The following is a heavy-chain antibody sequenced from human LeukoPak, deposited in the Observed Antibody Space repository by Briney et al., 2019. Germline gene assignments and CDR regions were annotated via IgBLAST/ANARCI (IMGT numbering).Heavy chain of an antibody. CDR1: GGTFSSYA. V-gene: IGHV1-69*01. CDR3: ARAVAGTFYFDY. D-gene: IGHD6-19*01. J-gene: IGHJ4*02. Sequence: SVKASCTASGGTFSSYAISWVRQAPGQGLEWMGGIIPIFGTANYAQKFQGRVTITADESTSTAYMELSSLRSEDTAVYYCARAVAGTFYFDYRGQGTLVTVSS. CDR2: IIPIFGTA.